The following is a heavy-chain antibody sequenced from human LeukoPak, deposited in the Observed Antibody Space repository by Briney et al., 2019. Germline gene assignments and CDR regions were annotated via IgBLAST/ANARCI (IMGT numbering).Heavy chain of an antibody. D-gene: IGHD4-17*01. CDR3: AKESPFEMTTVTPFDY. J-gene: IGHJ4*02. V-gene: IGHV3-23*01. CDR2: ISGSGGST. Sequence: GGSLRLSCAASGFTLSSYWMSWVRQAPGKGLEWVSAISGSGGSTYYADSVKGRFTISRDNSKNTLYLQMNSLRAEDTAVYYCAKESPFEMTTVTPFDYWGQGTLVTVSS. CDR1: GFTLSSYW.